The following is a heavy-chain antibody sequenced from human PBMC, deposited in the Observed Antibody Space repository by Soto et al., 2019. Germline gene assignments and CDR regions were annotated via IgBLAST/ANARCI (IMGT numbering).Heavy chain of an antibody. CDR2: ISAYNGNT. D-gene: IGHD6-13*01. V-gene: IGHV1-18*01. J-gene: IGHJ5*02. CDR1: GYTFTSYG. Sequence: GASVKVSCKASGYTFTSYGISCVRQAPGQGLEWMGWISAYNGNTNYAQKLQGRVTMTTGTSTSTAYMELRSLRSDDTAVYYCAGCIAAAGIIDPWGQGTLVTVSS. CDR3: AGCIAAAGIIDP.